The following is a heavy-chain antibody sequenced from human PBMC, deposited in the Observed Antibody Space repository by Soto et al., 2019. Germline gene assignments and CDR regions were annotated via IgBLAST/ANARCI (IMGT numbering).Heavy chain of an antibody. D-gene: IGHD2-21*02. CDR3: ARVTGAYLGGDCYVTDAFDI. Sequence: QVQLVESGGGLVKPGGSLRLSCAASGFTFSDYFMAWIRQPPGKGLEWLSYISSSGSTIYYADSVKGRFTISRDNAKNSLYLQMNRLRAGDTALYYCARVTGAYLGGDCYVTDAFDIWGQGTMVTVSS. J-gene: IGHJ3*02. CDR2: ISSSGSTI. V-gene: IGHV3-11*01. CDR1: GFTFSDYF.